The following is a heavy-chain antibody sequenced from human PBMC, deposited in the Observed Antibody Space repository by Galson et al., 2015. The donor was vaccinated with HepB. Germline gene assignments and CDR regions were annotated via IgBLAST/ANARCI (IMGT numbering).Heavy chain of an antibody. CDR3: ARANRITISGVPLRGPGRFDP. CDR1: GYTFSNYA. Sequence: SVKVSCKASGYTFSNYAIRWMRQAPGQGLEWMGWISPYSGHTKYAQRLQGRITITRDTSTTTAYMEVRSLTSDDTAIYFCARANRITISGVPLRGPGRFDPWGQGTLVTVSS. J-gene: IGHJ5*02. V-gene: IGHV1-18*01. CDR2: ISPYSGHT. D-gene: IGHD3-3*01.